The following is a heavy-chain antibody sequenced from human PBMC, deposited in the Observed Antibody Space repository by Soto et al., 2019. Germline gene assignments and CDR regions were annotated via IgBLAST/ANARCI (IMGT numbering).Heavy chain of an antibody. CDR3: AKVKYYDSSGYLYYYYGMDV. Sequence: RLSCAASGFTFSSYGMHWVRQAPGKGLEWVAVISYDGSNKYYADSVKGRFTISRDNSKNTLYLQMNSLRAEDTAVYYCAKVKYYDSSGYLYYYYGMDVWGQGTTVTVSS. CDR1: GFTFSSYG. CDR2: ISYDGSNK. D-gene: IGHD3-22*01. J-gene: IGHJ6*02. V-gene: IGHV3-30*18.